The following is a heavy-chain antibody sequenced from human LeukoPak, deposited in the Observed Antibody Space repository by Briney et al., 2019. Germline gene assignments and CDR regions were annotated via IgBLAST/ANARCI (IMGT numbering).Heavy chain of an antibody. J-gene: IGHJ5*02. D-gene: IGHD1-7*01. CDR3: ARHSGGVSGTTDWFDP. Sequence: PSETLSLTCTVSGXSVSSSSFSWGWIRQPPGKGLEWIGSIYYSGNTYYNPSLKSRVTISVDTSKNQFSLKVYSVTAADTAVYYCARHSGGVSGTTDWFDPWGQGTRVTVSP. CDR1: GXSVSSSSFS. V-gene: IGHV4-39*01. CDR2: IYYSGNT.